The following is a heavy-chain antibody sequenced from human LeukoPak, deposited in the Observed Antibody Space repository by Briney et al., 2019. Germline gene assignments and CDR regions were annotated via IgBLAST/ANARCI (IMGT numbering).Heavy chain of an antibody. D-gene: IGHD2-2*01. J-gene: IGHJ4*02. V-gene: IGHV3-23*01. Sequence: PGGSLRLSCAASGFTFTSYAMSWVRQAPGKGLECVSVIRGSGGRTYYADSVKGRFTISRDNSKNTLYLQMNSLRAEDTAVYYCAKLSRDCSTTSCYVDYGGQGTLVTVSA. CDR2: IRGSGGRT. CDR3: AKLSRDCSTTSCYVDY. CDR1: GFTFTSYA.